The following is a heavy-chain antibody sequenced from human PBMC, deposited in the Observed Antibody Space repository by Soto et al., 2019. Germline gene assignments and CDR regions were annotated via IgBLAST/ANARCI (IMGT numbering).Heavy chain of an antibody. CDR3: ARLNGYCISTNGHGYYGMDV. J-gene: IGHJ6*02. CDR1: GDSVSTNSYS. Sequence: QLQLQESGPGLVKPSETLSLTCTVSGDSVSTNSYSWGWIRQSPGKGLEWIGTIYSSENTYYNPSLLGRVTISVDTSKNEFSLRLSSVTAADTAVYYGARLNGYCISTNGHGYYGMDVWGQGTTVTVSS. V-gene: IGHV4-39*01. D-gene: IGHD2-2*03. CDR2: IYSSENT.